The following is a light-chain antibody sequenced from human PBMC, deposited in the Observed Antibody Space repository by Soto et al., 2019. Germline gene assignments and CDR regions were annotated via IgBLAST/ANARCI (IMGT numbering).Light chain of an antibody. CDR1: SSNIGRDT. CDR3: AVWDDSLNGRWV. CDR2: SNN. J-gene: IGLJ3*02. Sequence: QSVLTQPPSASGTPGQRVIISCSGSSSNIGRDTVNWYRQFPGTAPKLLIYSNNQRPSGVPDRFSGSKSGTSASLAISGLLSEDEADYSCAVWDDSLNGRWVFGGGTKLTVL. V-gene: IGLV1-44*01.